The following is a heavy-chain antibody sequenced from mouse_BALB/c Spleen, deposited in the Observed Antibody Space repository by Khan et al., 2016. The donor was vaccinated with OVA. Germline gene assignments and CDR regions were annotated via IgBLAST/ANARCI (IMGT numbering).Heavy chain of an antibody. CDR1: GYTFTNHH. CDR3: ARSPFFTRAWFAY. J-gene: IGHJ3*01. CDR2: INPYNDYT. V-gene: IGHV1S45*01. Sequence: QLVQSGTELVRPGASVKISCKAFGYTFTNHHINWVKQRPGQGLDWIGYINPYNDYTTYNQKFKGKATLTVDKSSSTAYMELSSLTSEDSAVYYCARSPFFTRAWFAYWGQGTLVTVSA. D-gene: IGHD1-1*01.